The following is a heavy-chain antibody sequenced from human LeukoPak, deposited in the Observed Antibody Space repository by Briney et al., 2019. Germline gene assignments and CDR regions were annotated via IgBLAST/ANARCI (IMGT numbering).Heavy chain of an antibody. J-gene: IGHJ3*02. CDR1: GYTLTNYG. CDR2: ISAYNGHT. D-gene: IGHD3-22*01. V-gene: IGHV1-18*01. Sequence: ASVKVSCQASGYTLTNYGIRWVRQAPGQGLEGMGWISAYNGHTKYAQKVQGRVTMTRDTSTSTAYMELRSLRSDDTAVYYCARDGHRRYHYDSSGREDAFDIWGQGTMVTVSS. CDR3: ARDGHRRYHYDSSGREDAFDI.